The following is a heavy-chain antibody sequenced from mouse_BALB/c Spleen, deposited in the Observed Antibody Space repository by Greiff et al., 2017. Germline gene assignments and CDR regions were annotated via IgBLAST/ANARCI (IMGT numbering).Heavy chain of an antibody. D-gene: IGHD2-3*01. Sequence: EVKLMESGPGLVKPSQSLSLTCTVTGYSITSDYAWNWIRQFPGNKLEWMGYISYSGSTSYNPSLKSRISITRDTSKNQFFLQLNSVTTEDTATYYCARSGGYYVDAMDYWGQGTSVTVSS. V-gene: IGHV3-2*02. CDR3: ARSGGYYVDAMDY. CDR1: GYSITSDYA. J-gene: IGHJ4*01. CDR2: ISYSGST.